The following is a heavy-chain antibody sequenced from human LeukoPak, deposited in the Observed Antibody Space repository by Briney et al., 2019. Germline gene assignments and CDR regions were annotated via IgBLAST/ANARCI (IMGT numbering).Heavy chain of an antibody. CDR3: ARDKPEVPAALDAFDI. D-gene: IGHD2-2*01. Sequence: PSETLSLTCSVSGGSISSGPSYWAWIRQPPGQGLEWLASVSYVGSTYYNSSLKSRLTISIDTSRNDFSLKLTSVTAADTAVYYCARDKPEVPAALDAFDIWGQGTMVTVSS. J-gene: IGHJ3*02. CDR2: VSYVGST. V-gene: IGHV4-39*07. CDR1: GGSISSGPSY.